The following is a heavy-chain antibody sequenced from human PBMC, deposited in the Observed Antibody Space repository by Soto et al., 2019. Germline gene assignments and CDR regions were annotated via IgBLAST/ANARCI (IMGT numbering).Heavy chain of an antibody. CDR3: ARFNGDHRTDDY. D-gene: IGHD4-17*01. V-gene: IGHV1-46*01. Sequence: ASVKVSCKASGYTFTSYYMHWVRQAPGQGLEWMGIINPSGGSTSYAQKFQGRVTMTRDTSTSTVYMELSSLRSGDTAVYYCARFNGDHRTDDYWGQGPLVTVSS. CDR2: INPSGGST. J-gene: IGHJ4*02. CDR1: GYTFTSYY.